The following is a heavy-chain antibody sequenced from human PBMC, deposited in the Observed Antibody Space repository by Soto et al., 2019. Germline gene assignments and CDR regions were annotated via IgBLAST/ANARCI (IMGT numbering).Heavy chain of an antibody. V-gene: IGHV4-30-2*01. CDR1: GGSISSGGYS. Sequence: QLQLQESGSGLVKPSQTLSLTCAVSGGSISSGGYSWSWIRQPPGKGLEWIGYMYHSGSTYDNPSLKSRVTISIDRSQNQFSLKLSSVTAGDTGVYYCARVPYYWGQGILVTVSS. CDR2: MYHSGST. D-gene: IGHD2-2*01. J-gene: IGHJ4*02. CDR3: ARVPYY.